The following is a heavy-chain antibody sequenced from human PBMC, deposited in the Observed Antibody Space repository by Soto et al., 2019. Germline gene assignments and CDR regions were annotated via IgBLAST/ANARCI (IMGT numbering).Heavy chain of an antibody. D-gene: IGHD5-12*01. Sequence: GGSLRLSCAASGFTFSSYAMSWVRQAPGKGLEWVSAISGSGGSTYYADSVKGRFTISRDNSKTTLYLQMNSLRAEDTAVYYCAKAVYDHDAFDIWGQGTMVTVSS. CDR2: ISGSGGST. CDR1: GFTFSSYA. V-gene: IGHV3-23*01. CDR3: AKAVYDHDAFDI. J-gene: IGHJ3*02.